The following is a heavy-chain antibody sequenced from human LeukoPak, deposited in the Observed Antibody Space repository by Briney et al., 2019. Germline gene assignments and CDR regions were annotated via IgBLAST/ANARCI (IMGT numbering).Heavy chain of an antibody. Sequence: GGSLRLSCAASGFSFNTFGMHWVRQAPGKGLEWVAVIGHDGTYQLYADSVKGRFSVSRDNSQNTLYLQMISLSVEDTATYYCARDKSIGRYFDYWGQGALVAVSS. CDR3: ARDKSIGRYFDY. V-gene: IGHV3-33*01. D-gene: IGHD6-6*01. CDR2: IGHDGTYQ. J-gene: IGHJ4*02. CDR1: GFSFNTFG.